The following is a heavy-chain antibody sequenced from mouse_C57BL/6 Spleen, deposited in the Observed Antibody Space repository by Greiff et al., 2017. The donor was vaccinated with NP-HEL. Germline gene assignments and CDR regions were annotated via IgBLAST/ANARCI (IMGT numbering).Heavy chain of an antibody. J-gene: IGHJ4*01. D-gene: IGHD2-4*01. CDR2: INPGSGGT. V-gene: IGHV1-54*01. Sequence: QVQLKESGAELVRPGTSVKVSCKASGYAFTNYLIEWVKQRPGQGLEWIGVINPGSGGTNYNEKFKGKATLTADKSSSTAYMQLSSLTSEDSAVYFCASFYYDYDYYAMDYWGQGTSVTVSS. CDR3: ASFYYDYDYYAMDY. CDR1: GYAFTNYL.